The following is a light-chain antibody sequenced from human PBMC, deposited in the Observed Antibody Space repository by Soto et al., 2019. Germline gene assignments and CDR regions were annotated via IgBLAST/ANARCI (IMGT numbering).Light chain of an antibody. V-gene: IGKV3-20*01. Sequence: EIVVTQSPGTLSLSPGERATLSCRASQSVSSSYLAWYQKKPGQSPRLLIYGASSRATGIPDRFSGSGSGTDFTLIISRLESEDFAVYYCQQYGSSPQTFGPGTKVDIK. CDR3: QQYGSSPQT. CDR2: GAS. J-gene: IGKJ3*01. CDR1: QSVSSSY.